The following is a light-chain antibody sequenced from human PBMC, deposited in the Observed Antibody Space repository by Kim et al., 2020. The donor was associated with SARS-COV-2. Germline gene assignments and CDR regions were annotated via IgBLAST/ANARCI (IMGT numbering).Light chain of an antibody. V-gene: IGLV3-21*04. CDR1: NSGSKS. CDR2: YDS. J-gene: IGLJ1*01. CDR3: QVWDSSGDHYV. Sequence: APGKAARSTCGGNNSGSKSVHWYQQKPGQAPVLVIYYDSDRPSGIPERFSGSNSGNTATLTISRVEAGDEADYYCQVWDSSGDHYVFGTGTKVTVL.